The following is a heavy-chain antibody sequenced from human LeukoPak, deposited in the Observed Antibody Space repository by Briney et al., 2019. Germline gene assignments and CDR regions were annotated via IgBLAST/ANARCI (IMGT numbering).Heavy chain of an antibody. D-gene: IGHD1-26*01. CDR1: GYSISSGYY. CDR3: ARHGGSYPFDY. V-gene: IGHV4-38-2*02. CDR2: IYHSGST. Sequence: PSETLSLTCTVSGYSISSGYYWGWIRQPPGKGLEWIGSIYHSGSTYYNPSLKSRVTISVDTSKNQFSLKLSSVSAADTAVYYCARHGGSYPFDYWGQGTLVTVSS. J-gene: IGHJ4*02.